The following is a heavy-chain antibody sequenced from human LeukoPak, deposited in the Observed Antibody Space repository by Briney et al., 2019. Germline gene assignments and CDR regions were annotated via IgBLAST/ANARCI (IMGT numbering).Heavy chain of an antibody. J-gene: IGHJ6*02. V-gene: IGHV3-30*18. CDR3: AKDLGRELPYYYYGMDV. CDR1: EFTFSSYG. Sequence: PGGSLRLSCAASEFTFSSYGMHWVRQAPGKGLEWVAVISYDGSNKYYADSVKGRFTISRDNSKNTLYLQMNSLRAEDTAVYYCAKDLGRELPYYYYGMDVWGQGTTVTVSS. CDR2: ISYDGSNK. D-gene: IGHD1-26*01.